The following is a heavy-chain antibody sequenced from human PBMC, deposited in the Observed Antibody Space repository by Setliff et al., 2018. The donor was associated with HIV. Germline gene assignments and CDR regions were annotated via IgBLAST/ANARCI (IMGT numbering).Heavy chain of an antibody. D-gene: IGHD1-7*01. V-gene: IGHV1-69*10. CDR3: ARGYNWNYVLAY. Sequence: GASVKVSCKASGGTFSSFAISWVRQAPGQGLEWLGGIIPILEKTNYAQKFQGRVTITADTSTSTAYMELSSLTSEDTAVYYCARGYNWNYVLAYWGQGTLVTVS. J-gene: IGHJ4*02. CDR1: GGTFSSFA. CDR2: IIPILEKT.